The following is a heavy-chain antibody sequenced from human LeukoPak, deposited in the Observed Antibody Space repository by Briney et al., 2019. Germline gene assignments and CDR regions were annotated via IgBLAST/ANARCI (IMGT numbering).Heavy chain of an antibody. CDR2: IWYDGSNK. Sequence: GGSLRLSCAASGFTFSSYGMHWVRQAPGKGLEWVAVIWYDGSNKYYADSVKGRFTISRDNAKNTLYLQMNSPRAEDTAVYYCVRDLGGRSGHWGQGTLVTVSS. V-gene: IGHV3-33*01. CDR3: VRDLGGRSGH. CDR1: GFTFSSYG. D-gene: IGHD1-26*01. J-gene: IGHJ4*02.